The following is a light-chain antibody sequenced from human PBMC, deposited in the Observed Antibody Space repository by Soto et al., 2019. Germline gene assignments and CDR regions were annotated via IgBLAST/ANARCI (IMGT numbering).Light chain of an antibody. V-gene: IGKV1-5*03. CDR3: QYYNNYCWT. CDR2: KTS. J-gene: IGKJ1*01. CDR1: QSISSW. Sequence: DIQLTQSPSTLSASVGDRVTITCRASQSISSWLAWYQQKPGKAPKFLIYKTSNLESGVPSRFSGSGSGTEFNLTISSLQPDDFAIYYCQYYNNYCWTFGQGIKVEIK.